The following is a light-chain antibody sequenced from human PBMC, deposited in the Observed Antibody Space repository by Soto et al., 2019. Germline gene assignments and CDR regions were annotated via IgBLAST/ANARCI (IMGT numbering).Light chain of an antibody. CDR1: QTVHDW. V-gene: IGKV1-12*01. CDR2: FVS. J-gene: IGKJ5*01. CDR3: QQVIDFPFI. Sequence: DIQMTQSPSSVSASVGDRVTITCRASQTVHDWLAWYRQKPGKAPKLLVYFVSKLQAGVPSRFSGSGSGTEFTLTLNILQPEDFATYFCQQVIDFPFIFVPGTRPE.